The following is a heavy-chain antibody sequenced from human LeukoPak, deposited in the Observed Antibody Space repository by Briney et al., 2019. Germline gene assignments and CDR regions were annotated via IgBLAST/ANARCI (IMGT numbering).Heavy chain of an antibody. D-gene: IGHD2-2*01. CDR1: GFTFSNYG. Sequence: GSLRLSCAASGFTFSNYGMHWVRQAPGKGLEWVAFIRSDGDTKYYADSVNGRFTISRDNSKNTLHLQMNSLRAEDTAVYYCAKDLPAAYFDSWGQGTLATVSS. CDR3: AKDLPAAYFDS. CDR2: IRSDGDTK. V-gene: IGHV3-30*02. J-gene: IGHJ4*02.